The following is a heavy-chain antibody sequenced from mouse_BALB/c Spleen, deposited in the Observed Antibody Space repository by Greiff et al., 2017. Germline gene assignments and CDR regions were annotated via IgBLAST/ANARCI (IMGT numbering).Heavy chain of an antibody. V-gene: IGHV5-17*02. CDR3: ARAYYGSSYAYAMDY. CDR1: GFTFSSFG. CDR2: ISSGSSTI. J-gene: IGHJ4*01. D-gene: IGHD1-1*01. Sequence: DVKLVESGGGLVQPGGSRKLSCAASGFTFSSFGMHWVRQAPEKGLEWVAYISSGSSTIYYADTVKGRFTISRDNPNNTLFLQMTSLRSEDTAMYYCARAYYGSSYAYAMDYWGQGTSVTVSS.